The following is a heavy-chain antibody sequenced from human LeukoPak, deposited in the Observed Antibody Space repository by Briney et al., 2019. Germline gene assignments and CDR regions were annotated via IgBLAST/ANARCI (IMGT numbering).Heavy chain of an antibody. CDR1: GFTFSSYG. Sequence: GRSLRLSCAASGFTFSSYGMHWVRQAPGKGLEWVAVIWYDGSNKYYADSVKGRFTISRDNSKNTLYLQMNSPRAEDTAAYYCARVSRYCTNGVCPSDYWGQGTLVTVSS. J-gene: IGHJ4*02. CDR2: IWYDGSNK. V-gene: IGHV3-33*01. D-gene: IGHD2-8*01. CDR3: ARVSRYCTNGVCPSDY.